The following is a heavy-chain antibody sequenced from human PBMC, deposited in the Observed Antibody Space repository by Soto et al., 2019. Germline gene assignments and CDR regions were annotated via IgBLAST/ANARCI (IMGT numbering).Heavy chain of an antibody. CDR1: GASIITDNYF. Sequence: PSETLSLTCTVSGASIITDNYFWVWIRQSPRRGLELIGSISYSGRTYDNPSLQSRVTTSIDASKNQFSLKLTSVTTADTAVYYCARRRASDYGGNHNPYYFARWGKGALVTVSS. J-gene: IGHJ4*02. CDR2: ISYSGRT. CDR3: ARRRASDYGGNHNPYYFAR. D-gene: IGHD4-17*01. V-gene: IGHV4-39*01.